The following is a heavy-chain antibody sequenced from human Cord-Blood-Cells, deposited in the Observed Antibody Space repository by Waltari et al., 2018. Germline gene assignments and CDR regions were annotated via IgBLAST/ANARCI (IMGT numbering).Heavy chain of an antibody. Sequence: QVQLVQSGAEVKKPGSSVKVSCKASGGTFSSYAISWVRQAPGQGLEWLGGSTPICGAANYAQKFQGRVTITADKSTSTAYRELSSLRSEDTAVYYCAREADRGSSWYDYYFDYWGQGTLVTVSS. V-gene: IGHV1-69*06. CDR2: STPICGAA. CDR3: AREADRGSSWYDYYFDY. J-gene: IGHJ4*02. CDR1: GGTFSSYA. D-gene: IGHD6-13*01.